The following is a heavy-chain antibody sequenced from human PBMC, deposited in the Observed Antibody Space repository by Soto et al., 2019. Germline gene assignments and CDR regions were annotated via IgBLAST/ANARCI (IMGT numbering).Heavy chain of an antibody. D-gene: IGHD6-13*01. CDR2: IYYSGST. Sequence: SETLSLTCAVSGGNISSGGYSWSWIRQPPGKGLEWIGYIYYSGSTYYNPSLKSRVTISVDTSKNQFSLKLSSVTAADTAVYYCARLYSSSWYIYSVLSDYYYYGMDVWGQGTTVTVSS. J-gene: IGHJ6*02. V-gene: IGHV4-61*08. CDR3: ARLYSSSWYIYSVLSDYYYYGMDV. CDR1: GGNISSGGYS.